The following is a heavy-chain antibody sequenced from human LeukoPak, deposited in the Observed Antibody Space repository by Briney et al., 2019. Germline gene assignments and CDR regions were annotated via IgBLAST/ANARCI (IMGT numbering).Heavy chain of an antibody. Sequence: GGSLRLSCAASEFTFSTYWMSWVRQAPGKGLEWVSAISGSGGSTYYADSVKGRFTISRDNSKNTLYLQMNSLRAEDTAVYYCAVAYCGGDCYSGGYFDYWGQGTLVTVSS. J-gene: IGHJ4*02. V-gene: IGHV3-23*01. CDR1: EFTFSTYW. CDR2: ISGSGGST. CDR3: AVAYCGGDCYSGGYFDY. D-gene: IGHD2-21*01.